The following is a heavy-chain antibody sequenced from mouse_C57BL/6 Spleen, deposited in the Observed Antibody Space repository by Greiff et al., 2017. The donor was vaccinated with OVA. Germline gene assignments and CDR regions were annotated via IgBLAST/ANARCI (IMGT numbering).Heavy chain of an antibody. CDR1: GYAFSSYW. D-gene: IGHD2-3*01. CDR3: AREGNGYSYYFDY. CDR2: IYPGDGDT. J-gene: IGHJ2*01. V-gene: IGHV1-80*01. Sequence: VQLQQSGAELVKPGASVKISCKASGYAFSSYWMNWVKQRPGKGLEWIGQIYPGDGDTNYNGKFKGKATLTADKSSSTAYMQLSSLTSEDSAVYFGAREGNGYSYYFDYWGQGTTLTVSS.